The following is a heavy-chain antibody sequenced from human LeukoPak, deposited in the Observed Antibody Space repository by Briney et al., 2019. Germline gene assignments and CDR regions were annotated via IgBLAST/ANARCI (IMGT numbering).Heavy chain of an antibody. CDR2: IYPGDSDT. Sequence: GESLKISCKGSGYSFTSYWIGWVRQMPGKGLEWMGIIYPGDSDTRYSPSFQGQVTISADKSISTAYLQWSSLKASDTAMYYCARLMVRGVIITGWFDPWGQGTLVTVSS. J-gene: IGHJ5*02. V-gene: IGHV5-51*01. D-gene: IGHD3-10*01. CDR1: GYSFTSYW. CDR3: ARLMVRGVIITGWFDP.